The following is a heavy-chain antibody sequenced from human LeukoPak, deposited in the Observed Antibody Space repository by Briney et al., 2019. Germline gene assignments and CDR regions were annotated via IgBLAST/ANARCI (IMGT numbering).Heavy chain of an antibody. CDR3: ARGSYCGGDCYVYFDY. CDR2: ISSSGSTI. D-gene: IGHD2-21*02. CDR1: GFTFSDYY. J-gene: IGHJ4*02. V-gene: IGHV3-11*01. Sequence: GGSLRLSCAASGFTFSDYYMSWIRQAPGKGLEWVSYISSSGSTIYYADSVKGRFTISRDNAKNSLYLQMNSLRAEDTAVYYCARGSYCGGDCYVYFDYWGQGTLVTVSS.